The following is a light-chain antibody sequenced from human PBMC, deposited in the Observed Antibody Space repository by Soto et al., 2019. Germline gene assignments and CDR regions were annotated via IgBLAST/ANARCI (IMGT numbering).Light chain of an antibody. Sequence: QAVVTQEPSFSVSPGGTVTLTCGLNSGSVSTNYYPAWYQQTPGQAPRALIYHTNTRSSGVPDRFSGSILGNKAALTISGAQADDESDYYCVLYISGGTWVFGGGTK. CDR1: SGSVSTNYY. V-gene: IGLV8-61*01. CDR2: HTN. J-gene: IGLJ3*02. CDR3: VLYISGGTWV.